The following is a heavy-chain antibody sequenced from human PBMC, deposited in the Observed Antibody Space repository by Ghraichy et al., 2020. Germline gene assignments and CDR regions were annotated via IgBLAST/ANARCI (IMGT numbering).Heavy chain of an antibody. CDR3: TSLFPYSGSDH. CDR2: IRNKVSSFTK. Sequence: GESLNISCAASGLTLSDHFMDWVRQTPGRGLEWVGRIRNKVSSFTKEYAASVKGRFTISRDDSENSLYLQMNSLKPEDTAVYYCTSLFPYSGSDHWGQGTLVTVSS. J-gene: IGHJ5*02. V-gene: IGHV3-72*01. CDR1: GLTLSDHF. D-gene: IGHD1-26*01.